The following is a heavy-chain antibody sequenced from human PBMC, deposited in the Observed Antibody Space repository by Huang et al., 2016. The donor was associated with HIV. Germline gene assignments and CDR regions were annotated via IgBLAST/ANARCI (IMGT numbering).Heavy chain of an antibody. Sequence: QVQLVQSGAEVKKPGSSVKVSCKASGGTFSNYGISGVRRDPGQGLEWLGVIIPIVDTANYAQKFQDRVSITADKSTSTAYVQLSSLRSEYTAVYYCASTMYYYDGSGYYSLYYYYMDVWGKGTPVTVSS. D-gene: IGHD3-22*01. V-gene: IGHV1-69*10. CDR3: ASTMYYYDGSGYYSLYYYYMDV. CDR1: GGTFSNYG. CDR2: IIPIVDTA. J-gene: IGHJ6*03.